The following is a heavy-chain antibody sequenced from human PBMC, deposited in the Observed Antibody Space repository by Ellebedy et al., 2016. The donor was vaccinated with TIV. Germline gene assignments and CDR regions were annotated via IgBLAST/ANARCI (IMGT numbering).Heavy chain of an antibody. J-gene: IGHJ4*02. CDR1: VPSISGYH. Sequence: SETLSLXCEIDVPSISGYHWAWVRQPPGKGLEWIGDVHHRGGTRYISSLKGRVTISLDTSKKQFSLNITSVTAADTAFYYCARGSMVRGLAGWGQGTLVTVSS. V-gene: IGHV4-34*01. CDR2: VHHRGGT. CDR3: ARGSMVRGLAG. D-gene: IGHD3-10*01.